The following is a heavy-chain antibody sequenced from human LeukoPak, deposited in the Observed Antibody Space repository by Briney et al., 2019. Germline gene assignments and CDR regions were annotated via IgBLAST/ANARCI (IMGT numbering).Heavy chain of an antibody. D-gene: IGHD3-10*01. Sequence: PGGPLSLSCAASGFIVSSSHLSWVRQAPGKGLELVSVIYSAGNTYYANYVEGRFTISRDNIKKTVYLQMNSLRAEDTAVYYCARSPRGLDCGQGTLVTVSS. CDR2: IYSAGNT. CDR1: GFIVSSSH. J-gene: IGHJ4*02. V-gene: IGHV3-53*01. CDR3: ARSPRGLD.